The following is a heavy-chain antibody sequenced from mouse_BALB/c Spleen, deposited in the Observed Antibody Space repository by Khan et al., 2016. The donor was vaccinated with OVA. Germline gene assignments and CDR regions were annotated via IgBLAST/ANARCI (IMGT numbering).Heavy chain of an antibody. V-gene: IGHV3-2*02. CDR1: GYSITSDYA. CDR3: ARLGPGFTY. Sequence: EVQLQESGPGLVKPSQSLSLTCSVAGYSITSDYAWNWIRQFPGNKLEWMGYISYSGSTSYNPSLKSRISITRDTSKNQFFQQLNSVTTEDTATYYCARLGPGFTYWGQGTLVTVSA. D-gene: IGHD4-1*01. CDR2: ISYSGST. J-gene: IGHJ3*01.